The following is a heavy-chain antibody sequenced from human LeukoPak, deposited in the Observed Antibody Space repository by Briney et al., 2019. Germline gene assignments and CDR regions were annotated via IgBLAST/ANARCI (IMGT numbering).Heavy chain of an antibody. D-gene: IGHD7-27*01. CDR3: ARPRPNEKLGIVTGYFDL. V-gene: IGHV4-4*07. CDR2: IYTSGST. CDR1: GGSISSYY. J-gene: IGHJ2*01. Sequence: SETLSLTCTVSGGSISSYYWSWIRQPAGKGLEWIGRIYTSGSTNYNPSLKSRVTMSVDTSKNQFSLKLSSVTAADTAVYYCARPRPNEKLGIVTGYFDLWGRGTLVTVSS.